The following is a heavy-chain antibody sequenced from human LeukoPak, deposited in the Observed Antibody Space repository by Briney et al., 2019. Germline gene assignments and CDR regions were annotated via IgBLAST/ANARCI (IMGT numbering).Heavy chain of an antibody. CDR3: AGDGVNITETTVNWFDP. J-gene: IGHJ5*02. Sequence: GGSLRLSCEASGFTFSDYYMSWIRQAPGKGLEWVSYISSSSSYTNYADSVKGRFTISRDNPKNSLYLQMNSLRAEDTAVYYCAGDGVNITETTVNWFDPWGQGTLVTVSS. D-gene: IGHD1-20*01. CDR1: GFTFSDYY. V-gene: IGHV3-11*05. CDR2: ISSSSSYT.